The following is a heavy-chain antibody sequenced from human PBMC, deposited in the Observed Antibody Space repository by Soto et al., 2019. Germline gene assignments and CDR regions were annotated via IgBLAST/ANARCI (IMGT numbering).Heavy chain of an antibody. CDR3: AKPATYCSGGNCLDY. Sequence: GGSLRLSCAASGFTFSNFVMSWVRQAPGKGLQWVSRITGSSGNTYYADSVKGRFTISRDNSKNTLYLQMSSLRAEDTAVYYCAKPATYCSGGNCLDYWGQGTLVTVSS. V-gene: IGHV3-23*01. CDR2: ITGSSGNT. D-gene: IGHD2-15*01. CDR1: GFTFSNFV. J-gene: IGHJ4*02.